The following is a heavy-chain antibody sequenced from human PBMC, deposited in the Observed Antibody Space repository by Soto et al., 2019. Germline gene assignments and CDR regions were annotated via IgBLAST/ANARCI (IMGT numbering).Heavy chain of an antibody. CDR2: INAGNGDT. D-gene: IGHD6-19*01. CDR3: VRLPRIGVAVYDF. V-gene: IGHV1-3*01. CDR1: GYTFTYNA. Sequence: QVQLVQSGSEVKKPGASVRVTCKASGYTFTYNAVHWVRQAPGQRLEWMGWINAGNGDTKYSQKFQGRVTITTDTSASTAYMELSSLRSEDTAVYFCVRLPRIGVAVYDFWGQGTLVTVAS. J-gene: IGHJ4*02.